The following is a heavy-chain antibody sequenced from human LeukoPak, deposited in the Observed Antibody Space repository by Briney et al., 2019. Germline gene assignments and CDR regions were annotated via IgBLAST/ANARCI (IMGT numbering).Heavy chain of an antibody. CDR1: GGSFSGYY. CDR3: ARRGYYDSSGYYDY. CDR2: INHSGST. V-gene: IGHV4-34*01. J-gene: IGHJ4*02. Sequence: SETLSLTCAVYGGSFSGYYWSWIRQPPGKGLEWIGEINHSGSTNYNPSLKSRVTISVDTSKNQFSLKLSSVTAADTAVYYCARRGYYDSSGYYDYWGQGTLVTVSS. D-gene: IGHD3-22*01.